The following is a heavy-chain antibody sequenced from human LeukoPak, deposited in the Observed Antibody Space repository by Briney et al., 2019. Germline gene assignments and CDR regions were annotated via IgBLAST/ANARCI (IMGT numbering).Heavy chain of an antibody. CDR2: IKRKTDGGTT. Sequence: PGGSLRLSCAASGFTFTNAWMNWVRQAPGKGLEWVGRIKRKTDGGTTDYAAPVKGRFTISRDDSENTLFLQMNSLKTEDTAMYYCATASRGYVDYWGQGTLVTVSS. J-gene: IGHJ4*02. CDR1: GFTFTNAW. CDR3: ATASRGYVDY. V-gene: IGHV3-15*07. D-gene: IGHD3-22*01.